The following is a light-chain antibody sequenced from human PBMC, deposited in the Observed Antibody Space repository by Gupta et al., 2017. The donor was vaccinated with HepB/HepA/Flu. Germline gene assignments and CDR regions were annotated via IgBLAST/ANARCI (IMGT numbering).Light chain of an antibody. J-gene: IGLJ1*01. Sequence: QSALTQSASVSGSPGQSITISCTVTSSDVADYVYFSWYRQHPGKAPELMIYDVTNRPSGVSNRCSGSKPGDTASLTISGLQADDEAHYYCTSYTRRNTLVFGTGTQVTVL. V-gene: IGLV2-14*03. CDR3: TSYTRRNTLV. CDR2: DVT. CDR1: SSDVADYVY.